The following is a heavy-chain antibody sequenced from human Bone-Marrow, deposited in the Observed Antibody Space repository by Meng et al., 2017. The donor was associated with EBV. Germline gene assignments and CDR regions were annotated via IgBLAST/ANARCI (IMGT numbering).Heavy chain of an antibody. D-gene: IGHD4-17*01. V-gene: IGHV3-21*01. J-gene: IGHJ2*01. CDR3: ARVPATVTKTSIWYFDL. Sequence: VQRVESGGGLVKPGGSRRLSCAASGFTFSSYSMNWVRQAPGKGLEWVSSISSSSSYIYYADSVKGRFTISRDNAKNSLYLQMNSLRAEDTAVYYCARVPATVTKTSIWYFDLWGRGTLVTVSS. CDR1: GFTFSSYS. CDR2: ISSSSSYI.